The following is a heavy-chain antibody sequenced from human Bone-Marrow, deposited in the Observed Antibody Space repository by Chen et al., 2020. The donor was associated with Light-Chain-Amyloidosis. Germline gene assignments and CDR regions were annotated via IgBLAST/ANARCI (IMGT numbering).Heavy chain of an antibody. CDR3: AQLYSYGRPFKH. V-gene: IGHV3-30*02. CDR1: GFVFTTYG. D-gene: IGHD5-18*01. Sequence: QVQLVESGGGVVQPGRSLRLSCTVSGFVFTTYGFQWVRQAPGKGLEWVSFVRFDGSDKYYADSVKGRFTISRDDSKNTLYLQMNSLRPEDTAVYYCAQLYSYGRPFKHWGQGTLVSVSS. CDR2: VRFDGSDK. J-gene: IGHJ4*02.